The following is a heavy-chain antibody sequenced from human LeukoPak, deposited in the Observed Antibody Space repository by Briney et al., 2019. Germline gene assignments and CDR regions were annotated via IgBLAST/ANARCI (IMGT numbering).Heavy chain of an antibody. D-gene: IGHD3-9*01. Sequence: GGSLRLSCATSGFSFTDYPMNWLRQAPGKGLEWISNIRTTAEGAKYAYYADSVKGRVTISRDDGKNTLYLHMNSLRDDDTAVYYCATDQRYAFDYWGQGSLVTVSS. CDR3: ATDQRYAFDY. CDR1: GFSFTDYP. V-gene: IGHV3-48*02. CDR2: IRTTAEGAKYA. J-gene: IGHJ4*02.